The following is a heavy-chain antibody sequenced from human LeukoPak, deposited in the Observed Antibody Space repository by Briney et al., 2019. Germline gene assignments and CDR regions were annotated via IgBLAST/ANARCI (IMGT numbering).Heavy chain of an antibody. V-gene: IGHV1-18*01. CDR3: AVLGGYNYASEYFDS. J-gene: IGHJ4*02. CDR2: ISAYNGNT. D-gene: IGHD5-18*01. Sequence: GASVKVSCKASGYTFTSYDINWVRQATGQGLEWMGWISAYNGNTNYAQKLQGRVTMTTDTSTSTAYMELSSLRSEDTAVYYCAVLGGYNYASEYFDSWGQGTLVTVSS. CDR1: GYTFTSYD.